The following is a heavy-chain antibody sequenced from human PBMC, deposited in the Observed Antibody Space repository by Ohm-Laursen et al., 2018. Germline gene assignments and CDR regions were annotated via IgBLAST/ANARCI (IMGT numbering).Heavy chain of an antibody. J-gene: IGHJ4*02. Sequence: SDTLSLTCAVSGYSISSGYYWGWIRQPPGKGLEWIGSIFHSGNTYYNPSLKSRLTMSVDTSKKQFSLKLSSVTAADTAMYYCARKTDWNHYYFDYWGQGTLVTVSS. CDR3: ARKTDWNHYYFDY. D-gene: IGHD1-1*01. V-gene: IGHV4-38-2*01. CDR1: GYSISSGYY. CDR2: IFHSGNT.